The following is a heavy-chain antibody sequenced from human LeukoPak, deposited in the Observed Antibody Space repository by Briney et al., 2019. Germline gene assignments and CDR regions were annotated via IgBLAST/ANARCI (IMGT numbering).Heavy chain of an antibody. J-gene: IGHJ4*02. CDR3: ARDGSYYDSSGYSRD. CDR1: GFTFNNYG. Sequence: GGSLRLSCTASGFTFNNYGFHWVRKAPGKGLEWVSVIYSGGSTYYADSVKGRFTISRDNSKNTLYLQMNSLRAEDTAVYYCARDGSYYDSSGYSRDWGQGTLVTVSS. V-gene: IGHV3-66*01. CDR2: IYSGGST. D-gene: IGHD3-22*01.